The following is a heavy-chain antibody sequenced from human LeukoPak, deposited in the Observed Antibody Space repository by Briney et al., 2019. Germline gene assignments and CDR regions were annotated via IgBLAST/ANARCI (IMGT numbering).Heavy chain of an antibody. Sequence: ASVKVSCKASGYTFTSYDINWVRQATGQGLEWMGWMNPNSGNTGYAQKFQGRVTMTRNTSISTAYMELSSLRSEDTAVYYCARDIGYCSSTSCYTIWGQGTMVTVSS. D-gene: IGHD2-2*02. CDR3: ARDIGYCSSTSCYTI. CDR1: GYTFTSYD. V-gene: IGHV1-8*01. CDR2: MNPNSGNT. J-gene: IGHJ3*02.